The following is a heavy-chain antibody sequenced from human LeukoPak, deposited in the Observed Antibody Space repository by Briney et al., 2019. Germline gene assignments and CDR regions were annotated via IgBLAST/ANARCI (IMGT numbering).Heavy chain of an antibody. J-gene: IGHJ4*02. D-gene: IGHD3-3*01. V-gene: IGHV4-59*06. Sequence: SETLSLTCTVSGGPISSYYWSWIRQPPGKGLELVGCIYYSGATYYNPSLKSRITLSVDTSKNQFSLKLSSVTAADTAVYYCAGVSRIFINDWGQGRLVTLSS. CDR3: AGVSRIFIND. CDR2: IYYSGAT. CDR1: GGPISSYY.